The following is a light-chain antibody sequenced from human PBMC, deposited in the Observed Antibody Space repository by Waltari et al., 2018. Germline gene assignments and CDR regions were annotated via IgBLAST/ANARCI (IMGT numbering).Light chain of an antibody. Sequence: EIVLTPSPGTLSLSVGERATVSCRARESVSRALAWYQQKPGQAPRLLIYGASTRATGIPDRFSGSGYGTDFSLTISRLEPDDFAVYYCQHYLRLPVTFGQGTTVEI. CDR1: ESVSRA. CDR2: GAS. V-gene: IGKV3-20*01. J-gene: IGKJ1*01. CDR3: QHYLRLPVT.